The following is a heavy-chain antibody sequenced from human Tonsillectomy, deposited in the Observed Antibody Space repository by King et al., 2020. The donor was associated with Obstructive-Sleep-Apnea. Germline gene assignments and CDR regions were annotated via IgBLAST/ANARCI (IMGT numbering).Heavy chain of an antibody. CDR1: GFSFSDYG. CDR2: TRFEETYK. CDR3: AKDRSDQLVSSDAFDV. J-gene: IGHJ3*01. Sequence: VQLVESGGGVVQPGGSLRLSCVASGFSFSDYGMHWVRQAPGKGLEWVEFTRFEETYKIYAESVRGRFTISRDYPKNTLYLQMNSLRPEDTAVYYCAKDRSDQLVSSDAFDVWGQGTIVTVSS. D-gene: IGHD2-2*01. V-gene: IGHV3-30*02.